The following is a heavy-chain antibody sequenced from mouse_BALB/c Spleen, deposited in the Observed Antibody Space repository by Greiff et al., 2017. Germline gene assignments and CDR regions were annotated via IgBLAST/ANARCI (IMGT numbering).Heavy chain of an antibody. CDR2: IWAGGST. CDR3: ARDPHYYGSDHWYFDV. Sequence: VKLMESGPGLVAPSQSLSITCTVSGFSLTSYGVHWVRQPPGKGLEWLGVIWAGGSTNYNSALMSRLSISKDNSKSQVFLKMNSLQTDDTAMYYCARDPHYYGSDHWYFDVWGAGTTVTVSS. J-gene: IGHJ1*01. V-gene: IGHV2-9*02. D-gene: IGHD1-1*01. CDR1: GFSLTSYG.